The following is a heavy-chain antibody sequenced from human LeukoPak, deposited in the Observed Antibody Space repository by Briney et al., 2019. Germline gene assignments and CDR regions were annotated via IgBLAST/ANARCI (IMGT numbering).Heavy chain of an antibody. CDR3: ARSHFWSGYPNHSWFDP. CDR2: IYYSGST. D-gene: IGHD3-3*01. V-gene: IGHV4-59*01. CDR1: GGSISSYY. Sequence: SETLSLTCTVSGGSISSYYWSWIRQPPGKGLEWIGYIYYSGSTNYNPSLKSRVTISVDTSKNQFSLKLSSVTAADTAVYYCARSHFWSGYPNHSWFDPWGQGTLVTVSS. J-gene: IGHJ5*02.